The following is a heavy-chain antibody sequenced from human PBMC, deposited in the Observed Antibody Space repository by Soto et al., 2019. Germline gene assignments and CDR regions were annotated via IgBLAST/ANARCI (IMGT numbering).Heavy chain of an antibody. CDR2: TYYRSKWYN. CDR3: ARDPGSWFDP. V-gene: IGHV6-1*01. J-gene: IGHJ5*02. CDR1: GDSVSSNTVA. Sequence: PSQTLSLTCAISGDSVSSNTVAWNWSRQSPSRGLEWLGRTYYRSKWYNDYAVSVKSRITINPDTSKNQFSLQLNSVTPEDTAVYFCARDPGSWFDPWGQGTLVTVSS.